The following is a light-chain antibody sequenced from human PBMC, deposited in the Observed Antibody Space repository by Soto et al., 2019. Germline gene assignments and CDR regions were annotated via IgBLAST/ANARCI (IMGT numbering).Light chain of an antibody. CDR3: QTWGSGIVV. CDR1: SGHSNYA. V-gene: IGLV4-69*01. CDR2: LNSDGSH. Sequence: QLVLTQSPSASASLRASVKLTCTLSSGHSNYAIAWHQQQSEKGPRYLMKLNSDGSHSKGDGIPDRFSGSSSGAERYLTISSLQSEDEADYYCQTWGSGIVVFGGGTKVTVL. J-gene: IGLJ2*01.